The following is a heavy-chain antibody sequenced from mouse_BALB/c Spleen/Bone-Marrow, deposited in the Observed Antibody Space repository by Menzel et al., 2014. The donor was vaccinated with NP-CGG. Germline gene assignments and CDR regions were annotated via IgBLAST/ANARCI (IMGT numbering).Heavy chain of an antibody. CDR2: IRLKSNNYAT. J-gene: IGHJ2*01. V-gene: IGHV6-6*02. Sequence: EVKLVESGGGLVQPGGSMKLSCVASGFTFXNYWMNWVRQSPEKGLEWVAEIRLKSNNYATYYAESVKGRFTISRDDSKSSVYLQMNNLRAEDTGIYYCAGGGFYFDYWGQGTTLTVSS. CDR3: AGGGFYFDY. CDR1: GFTFXNYW.